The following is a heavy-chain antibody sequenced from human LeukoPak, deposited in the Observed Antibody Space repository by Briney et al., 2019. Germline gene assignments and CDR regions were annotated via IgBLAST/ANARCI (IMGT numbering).Heavy chain of an antibody. D-gene: IGHD5-24*01. V-gene: IGHV4-59*01. J-gene: IGHJ4*02. Sequence: SETLSLTCTVSGGSISSYYWSWIRQPPGTGLEWIGYIYYSGSTNYNPSLKSRVTISVDTSKNQFSLKLSSVTATDAAVYYCAREMATESYYFDYWGQGTLVTVSS. CDR2: IYYSGST. CDR3: AREMATESYYFDY. CDR1: GGSISSYY.